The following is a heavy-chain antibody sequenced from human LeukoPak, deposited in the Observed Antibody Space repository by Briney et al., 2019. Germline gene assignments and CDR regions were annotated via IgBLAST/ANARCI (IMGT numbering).Heavy chain of an antibody. CDR1: GVSFSGYY. J-gene: IGHJ4*02. Sequence: SETLSLTCAVYGVSFSGYYWSWIRQPPGKGLEWIGEINHSGSTNYNPSLKSRVTISVDTSKNQFSLKLSSVTAADTAVYYCATLPNYDILTGYSYWGQGTLVTVSS. CDR2: INHSGST. V-gene: IGHV4-34*01. D-gene: IGHD3-9*01. CDR3: ATLPNYDILTGYSY.